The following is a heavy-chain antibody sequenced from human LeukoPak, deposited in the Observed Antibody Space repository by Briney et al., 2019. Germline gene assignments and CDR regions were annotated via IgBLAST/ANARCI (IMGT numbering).Heavy chain of an antibody. Sequence: PSETLSLTCTVSGGSISSSSYYWGWIRQPPGKGLEWIGSIYYSGSTYYNPSLKSRVTISVDTSKNQFSLKLSSVTAADTAVYYCARVQPHYYDSSGYYYPYYFDYWGQGTLVTVSS. J-gene: IGHJ4*02. CDR3: ARVQPHYYDSSGYYYPYYFDY. D-gene: IGHD3-22*01. CDR1: GGSISSSSYY. V-gene: IGHV4-39*01. CDR2: IYYSGST.